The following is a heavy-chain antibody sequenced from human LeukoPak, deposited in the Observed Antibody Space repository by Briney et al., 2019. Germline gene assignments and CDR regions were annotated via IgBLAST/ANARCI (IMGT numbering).Heavy chain of an antibody. CDR3: AKDGGQLWSSYTNFDY. Sequence: GGSLRLSCAASGFSFSFYWMHWVRQAPGKGLEWVSGISWNSGSIGYADSVKGRFTISRDNAKNSLYLQMNSLRAEDTALYYCAKDGGQLWSSYTNFDYWGQGTLVTVSS. D-gene: IGHD5-18*01. V-gene: IGHV3-9*01. CDR1: GFSFSFYW. J-gene: IGHJ4*02. CDR2: ISWNSGSI.